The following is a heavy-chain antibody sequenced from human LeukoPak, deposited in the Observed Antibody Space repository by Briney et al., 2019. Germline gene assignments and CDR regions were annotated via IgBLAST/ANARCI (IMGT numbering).Heavy chain of an antibody. Sequence: LSGGSLRLSCAASGFTFSTYDMTWVRQAPGKGLEWVSAIGSSGSTYYADSVKGRFTISRDNSKNTLYLLMNSLRAEDTAIYYCANPFYGSGPRGYWGQGTLVTVSS. CDR1: GFTFSTYD. CDR3: ANPFYGSGPRGY. CDR2: IGSSGST. V-gene: IGHV3-23*01. J-gene: IGHJ4*02. D-gene: IGHD3-10*01.